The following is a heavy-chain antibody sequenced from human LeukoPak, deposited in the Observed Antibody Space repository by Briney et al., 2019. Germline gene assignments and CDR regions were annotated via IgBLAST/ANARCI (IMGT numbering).Heavy chain of an antibody. CDR1: GFTFSSYG. D-gene: IGHD3-9*01. CDR2: LRYDGSNK. CDR3: AKEYDILTGYYAFDI. J-gene: IGHJ3*02. Sequence: PGGSLRLSCAASGFTFSSYGMHWVRQAPGKGLEWVTSLRYDGSNKYYADSVKGRFTISRDNSKNTLYLQINSLRAEDTAVYYCAKEYDILTGYYAFDIWGQGTMVTVSS. V-gene: IGHV3-30*02.